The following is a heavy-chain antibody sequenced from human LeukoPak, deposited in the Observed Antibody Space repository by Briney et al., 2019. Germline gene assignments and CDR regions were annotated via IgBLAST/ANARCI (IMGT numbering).Heavy chain of an antibody. J-gene: IGHJ4*02. V-gene: IGHV4-34*01. D-gene: IGHD2-2*01. CDR3: ARGGLMTAARFDY. Sequence: PSETLSLTCAVYGGSFSGYYWSWIRQPPGKGLEWIGEINHSGSTNYNPSLKSRVTISVDTSKDQFSLKLSSVTAADTAVYYCARGGLMTAARFDYWGQGTLVTVSS. CDR2: INHSGST. CDR1: GGSFSGYY.